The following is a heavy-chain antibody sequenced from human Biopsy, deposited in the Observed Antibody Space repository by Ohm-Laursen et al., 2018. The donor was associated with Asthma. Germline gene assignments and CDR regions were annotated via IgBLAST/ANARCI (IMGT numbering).Heavy chain of an antibody. CDR3: ARAVDYSHYYGIDV. V-gene: IGHV1-18*01. Sequence: ASVKVSCKTSGYTFNSAGITWVRQAPGQGLEWMGWISVYNGNTKVAQKLQDRVPMITDTSTSTAYMELRSLRSDDTAVYFCARAVDYSHYYGIDVWGQGTTATVS. J-gene: IGHJ6*02. D-gene: IGHD3-10*01. CDR2: ISVYNGNT. CDR1: GYTFNSAG.